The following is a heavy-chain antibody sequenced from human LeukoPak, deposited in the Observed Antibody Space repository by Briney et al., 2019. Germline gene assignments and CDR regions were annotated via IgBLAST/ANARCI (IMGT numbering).Heavy chain of an antibody. CDR3: ARSPTSGYSYVYFDY. CDR1: GFTFSSYA. CDR2: ISSNGGST. J-gene: IGHJ4*02. V-gene: IGHV3-64*01. D-gene: IGHD5-18*01. Sequence: GGSLRLSCAASGFTFSSYATHWVRQAPGKGLEYVSAISSNGGSTYYANSVKGRFTISRDNSKNTLYLQMGSLRAEDMAVYYCARSPTSGYSYVYFDYWGQGTLVTVSS.